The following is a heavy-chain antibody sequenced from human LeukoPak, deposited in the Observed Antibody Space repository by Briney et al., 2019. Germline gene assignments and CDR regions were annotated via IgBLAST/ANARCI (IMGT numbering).Heavy chain of an antibody. CDR1: GYTFTGYY. D-gene: IGHD2-15*01. CDR2: IMPKSGGT. Sequence: ASVTVSCKPSGYTFTGYYMHWVGQDPAHGLEWIGWIMPKSGGTNYAQKSQGRGTMTRDTSISTAYMELSRMRSDETAVYYCARDWPWGILAATFDYWGQGPLVTVSS. J-gene: IGHJ4*02. V-gene: IGHV1-2*02. CDR3: ARDWPWGILAATFDY.